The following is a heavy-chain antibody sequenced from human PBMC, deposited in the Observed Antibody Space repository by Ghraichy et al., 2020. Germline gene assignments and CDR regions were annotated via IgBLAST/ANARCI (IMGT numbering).Heavy chain of an antibody. CDR1: GFTFSSYG. CDR3: AKKAGHCTSGSCADGMDV. J-gene: IGHJ6*02. CDR2: IWYDGSNK. V-gene: IGHV3-30*02. D-gene: IGHD2-15*01. Sequence: GGSLRLSCAASGFTFSSYGMHWVRQAPGKGLEWVAFIWYDGSNKYYADSVKGRFTISRDKSKNTLYLQMNSLRTEDTAVYYCAKKAGHCTSGSCADGMDVWGQGTTVPVSS.